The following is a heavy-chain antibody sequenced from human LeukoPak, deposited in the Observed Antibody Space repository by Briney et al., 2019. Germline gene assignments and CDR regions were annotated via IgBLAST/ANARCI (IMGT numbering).Heavy chain of an antibody. CDR3: ARDYSDGSGSYFDY. J-gene: IGHJ4*02. CDR1: GYTFTGYY. CDR2: INPNSGGT. V-gene: IGHV1-2*02. D-gene: IGHD3-10*01. Sequence: ASVKVSCKASGYTFTGYYMHWVRQAPGQGLEWMGWINPNSGGTNYAQKVQGRVTMTRDTSISTAYMELSRLRSDDTAVYYCARDYSDGSGSYFDYWGQGTLVTVSS.